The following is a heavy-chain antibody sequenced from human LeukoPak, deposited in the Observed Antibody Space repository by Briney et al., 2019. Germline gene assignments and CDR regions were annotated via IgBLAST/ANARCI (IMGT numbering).Heavy chain of an antibody. CDR1: GGSFSGYY. V-gene: IGHV4-34*01. Sequence: SETLSLTCAVYGGSFSGYYWSWIRQPPGKGLEWIGEINHSGSTNYNPSLKSRVTISVDTSKNQFSLKLTSVTAADTAGYYCARAGSGYRDWGQGTLVTVSS. CDR2: INHSGST. J-gene: IGHJ4*02. CDR3: ARAGSGYRD. D-gene: IGHD6-19*01.